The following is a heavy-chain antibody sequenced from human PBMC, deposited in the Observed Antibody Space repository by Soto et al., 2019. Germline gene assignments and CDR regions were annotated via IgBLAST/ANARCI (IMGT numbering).Heavy chain of an antibody. CDR1: GFTFSSYA. CDR3: AKRRGAGGHFDY. D-gene: IGHD2-15*01. V-gene: IGHV3-23*01. CDR2: VSIGGST. J-gene: IGHJ4*02. Sequence: GGSLRLSCAASGFTFSSYAKGWVRQGPGKGLEWVAVVSIGGSTHYADSVRGRFTISRDNSKNTLSLQMNSLTAEDTAVYFCAKRRGAGGHFDYWGQGALVTVSS.